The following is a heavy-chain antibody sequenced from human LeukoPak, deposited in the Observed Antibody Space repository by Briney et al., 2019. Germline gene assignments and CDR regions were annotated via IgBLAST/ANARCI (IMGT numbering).Heavy chain of an antibody. CDR3: VRSVSTYDFWSGPIRWFDP. J-gene: IGHJ5*02. V-gene: IGHV4-39*01. Sequence: SETLSLTCTVSGGSISSSSYYWGWIRQPPGKGLEWIGSIYYSGSTYYNPSLKSRVTISVDTSKNQFSLKLGPVTATDTAVYYCVRSVSTYDFWSGPIRWFDPWGQGTLVTVSS. CDR1: GGSISSSSYY. D-gene: IGHD3-3*01. CDR2: IYYSGST.